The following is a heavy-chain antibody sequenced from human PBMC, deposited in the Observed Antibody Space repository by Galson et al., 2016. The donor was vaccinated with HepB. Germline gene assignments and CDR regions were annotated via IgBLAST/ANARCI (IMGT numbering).Heavy chain of an antibody. Sequence: SVKVSCKASGGMFSNYAITWVRQAPGQGLEWMGGFVPIFERGSYPQKFQDRVTITADRSSTTGYMELTNLIYEDTAVYYCAWGPMLAEGSCWGQGTPVTVSS. CDR3: AWGPMLAEGSC. V-gene: IGHV1-69*06. CDR1: GGMFSNYA. J-gene: IGHJ4*02. D-gene: IGHD6-19*01. CDR2: FVPIFERG.